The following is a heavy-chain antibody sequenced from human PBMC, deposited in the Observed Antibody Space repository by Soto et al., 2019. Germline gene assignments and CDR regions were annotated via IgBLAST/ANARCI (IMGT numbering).Heavy chain of an antibody. D-gene: IGHD1-26*01. CDR1: GGTFNTYT. CDR2: IMPLYAKP. CDR3: ASLNNWSSGDGRIDV. V-gene: IGHV1-69*01. J-gene: IGHJ6*02. Sequence: QVQLVQSGAEVKKPGSSVKVSCKASGGTFNTYTISWVRQVPGQGLEWMGGIMPLYAKPTYAQPFLGRLTIAADEPTSTVYVELSSLRSDDTALYYCASLNNWSSGDGRIDVWGRGTAVSVSS.